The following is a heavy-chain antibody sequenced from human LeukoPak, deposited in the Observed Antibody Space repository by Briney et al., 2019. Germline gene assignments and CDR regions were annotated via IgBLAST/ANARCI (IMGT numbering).Heavy chain of an antibody. J-gene: IGHJ5*02. Sequence: ASVKVSCKASGYTFTSYGISWVRQAPGQGLEWMGWISAYNGNTNYAQKLQGRVTMTTDTSTSTAYMELRSLRSDDTAVYYCAREVSGSYYGDNWFDPWGQGTLVTVSS. D-gene: IGHD1-26*01. V-gene: IGHV1-18*01. CDR3: AREVSGSYYGDNWFDP. CDR2: ISAYNGNT. CDR1: GYTFTSYG.